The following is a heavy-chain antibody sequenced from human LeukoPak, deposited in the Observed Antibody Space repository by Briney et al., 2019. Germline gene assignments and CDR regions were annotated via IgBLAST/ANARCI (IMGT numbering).Heavy chain of an antibody. CDR1: GGSFSGYY. J-gene: IGHJ4*02. CDR2: INHSGST. D-gene: IGHD3-22*01. Sequence: SETLSLTCAVYGGSFSGYYWSWIRQPPGKGLEWIGEINHSGSTNYNPSLKSRVTISVDTSKNQFSLKLSSVTAADTAVYYCARQATRTYYYDSSGYRYYFDYWGQGTLVTVSS. CDR3: ARQATRTYYYDSSGYRYYFDY. V-gene: IGHV4-34*01.